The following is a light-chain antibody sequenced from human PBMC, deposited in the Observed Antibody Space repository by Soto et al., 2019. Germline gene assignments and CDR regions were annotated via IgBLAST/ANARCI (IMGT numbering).Light chain of an antibody. CDR2: GAS. V-gene: IGKV3-15*01. CDR1: QSVSSN. CDR3: QQYNNLPRT. Sequence: EIVMTQSPATLSVSPGERATLSCRASQSVSSNLAWYQQKPGQAPRLLIYGASTRATGIPARFSGSGSGTEFTLTMSSLQSEDFAVYYCQQYNNLPRTFGQGTKLEIK. J-gene: IGKJ2*01.